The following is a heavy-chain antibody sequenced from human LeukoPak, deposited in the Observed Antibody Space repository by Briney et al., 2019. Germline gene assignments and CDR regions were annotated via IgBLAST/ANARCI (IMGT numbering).Heavy chain of an antibody. CDR2: IYYSGST. J-gene: IGHJ4*02. CDR1: GGSISSSSYY. CDR3: ARVEYSSSADFDY. D-gene: IGHD6-6*01. V-gene: IGHV4-39*07. Sequence: SETLSLTCTVSGGSISSSSYYWGWIRQPPGKGLEWIGSIYYSGSTYYNPSLKSRVTISVDTSKNQFSLKPSSVTAADTAVYYCARVEYSSSADFDYWGQGTLVTVSS.